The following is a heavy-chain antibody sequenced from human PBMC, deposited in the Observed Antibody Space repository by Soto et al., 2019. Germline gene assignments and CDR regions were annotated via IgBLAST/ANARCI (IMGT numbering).Heavy chain of an antibody. CDR3: ARGGVDTANGNWFDP. Sequence: QVQLQESGPGLVKPSETLSLTCTVSGGSISSYYWSWIRQPPGKGLEWIGYIYYSGSTNYNPSLKIRVPIAVDPSKHPFTLKLSSVTAADTAVYYCARGGVDTANGNWFDPWGQGTLVTVSS. J-gene: IGHJ5*02. V-gene: IGHV4-59*01. CDR2: IYYSGST. CDR1: GGSISSYY. D-gene: IGHD5-18*01.